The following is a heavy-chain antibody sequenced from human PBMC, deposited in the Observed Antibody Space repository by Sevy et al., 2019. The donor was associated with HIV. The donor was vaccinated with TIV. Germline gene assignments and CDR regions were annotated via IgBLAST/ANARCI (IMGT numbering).Heavy chain of an antibody. D-gene: IGHD3-3*01. CDR1: GFTFSSYA. CDR3: ARQGLRFLEWLPF. J-gene: IGHJ4*02. V-gene: IGHV3-23*01. CDR2: ISGSGGST. Sequence: GGSLRLSCAASGFTFSSYAMSWVRQALGKGLEWVSAISGSGGSTYYADSVKGRFTISRDNSKNTLYLQMNSLRAEDTAVYYCARQGLRFLEWLPFWGQGTLVTVSS.